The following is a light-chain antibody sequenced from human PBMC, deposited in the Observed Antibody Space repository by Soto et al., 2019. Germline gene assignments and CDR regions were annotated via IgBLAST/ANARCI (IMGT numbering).Light chain of an antibody. V-gene: IGLV1-44*01. CDR2: SNN. CDR3: ATWDNRLKGGV. J-gene: IGLJ3*02. Sequence: QSVLTQPPSASGTPGQRVTISCSGISSNIGSNIVNWYQQLPGTAPKLLIYSNNQRPSGVPDRFSASKSGTSASLAISGLQSEDEADYYCATWDNRLKGGVFGGGTQLTVL. CDR1: SSNIGSNI.